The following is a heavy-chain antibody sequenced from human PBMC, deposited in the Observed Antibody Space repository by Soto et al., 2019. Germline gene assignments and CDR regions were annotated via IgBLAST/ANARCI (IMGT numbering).Heavy chain of an antibody. D-gene: IGHD3-22*01. V-gene: IGHV3-15*07. CDR3: TKDSYSTMIGVRFDY. Sequence: EVQLVESGGGLVKPGGSLRLSCAASGFTFSNAWINWVRQAPGKGLEWVGRIKSKTDGGTTDFAATVKGRFAISRDESKNMVYLQMNSLKTEDTGIYYCTKDSYSTMIGVRFDYWGHGTLVTVSS. CDR1: GFTFSNAW. CDR2: IKSKTDGGTT. J-gene: IGHJ4*01.